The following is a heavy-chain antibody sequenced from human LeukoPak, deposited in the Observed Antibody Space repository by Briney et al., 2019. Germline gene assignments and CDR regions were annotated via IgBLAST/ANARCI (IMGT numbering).Heavy chain of an antibody. CDR2: IYYSGST. Sequence: TSETLSLTCAVSGDSISSDIWWNWVRQPPGKGPEWIGSIYYSGSTYYNPSLKSRVTISVDTSKNQFSLKLSSVTAADTAVYYCARPGVADYWGQGTLVTVSS. V-gene: IGHV4-39*01. CDR3: ARPGVADY. CDR1: GDSISSDIW. J-gene: IGHJ4*02. D-gene: IGHD7-27*01.